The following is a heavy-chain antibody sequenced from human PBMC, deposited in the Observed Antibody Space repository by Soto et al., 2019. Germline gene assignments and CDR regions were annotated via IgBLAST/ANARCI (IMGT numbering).Heavy chain of an antibody. V-gene: IGHV3-23*01. J-gene: IGHJ1*01. CDR1: GFTFSSYA. Sequence: EVQLLESGGGLVQPGGSLRLSCAASGFTFSSYAMSLVRQAPGKGLEWVTAISGSVDTTYSADSVKGRFTIYRDNSKNTMSVKMNSLRAEDTAVDYCASQLDASEYFQHWGQGTLVTVT. D-gene: IGHD2-2*01. CDR3: ASQLDASEYFQH. CDR2: ISGSVDTT.